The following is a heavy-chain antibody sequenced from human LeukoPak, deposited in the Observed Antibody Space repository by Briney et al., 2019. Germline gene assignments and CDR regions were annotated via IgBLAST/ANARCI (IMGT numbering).Heavy chain of an antibody. J-gene: IGHJ6*03. CDR1: GYTFTSYD. CDR3: ARGVDIVVVPAATKPTFYYYYYMDV. V-gene: IGHV1-8*01. CDR2: MNPNSGNT. Sequence: GASVKVSCKASGYTFTSYDTNWVRQATGQGLEWMGWMNPNSGNTGYAQKFQGRVTITRNTSISTAYMELSSLRSEDTAVYYCARGVDIVVVPAATKPTFYYYYYMDVWGKGTTVTVSS. D-gene: IGHD2-2*03.